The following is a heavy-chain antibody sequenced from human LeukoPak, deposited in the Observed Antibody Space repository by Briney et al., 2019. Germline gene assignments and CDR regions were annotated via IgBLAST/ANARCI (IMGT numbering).Heavy chain of an antibody. V-gene: IGHV4-59*01. Sequence: SETLSLTCTVSADSSNRYYWSWIRQSPGKGLEWIGYLSFSGSTNYNPSLKSRVTISIDTSKNQLSLKLNSVTAADTAVYYCARGILARYSYGRYLDYWGQGAVVTVSS. D-gene: IGHD5-18*01. CDR3: ARGILARYSYGRYLDY. CDR2: LSFSGST. J-gene: IGHJ4*02. CDR1: ADSSNRYY.